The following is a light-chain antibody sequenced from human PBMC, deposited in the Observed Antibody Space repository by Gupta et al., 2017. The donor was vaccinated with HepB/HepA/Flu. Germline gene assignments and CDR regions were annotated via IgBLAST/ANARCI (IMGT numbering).Light chain of an antibody. CDR3: HVWDTTTDHYV. V-gene: IGLV3-21*02. CDR1: NIESKS. Sequence: SYVLTQPPSVSVAPGETARITCGGNNIESKSVQWYQQKPDQAPVLVVFDDSDRPSRIPERFSGSKSGNTATLTINRVEAGDEADYYCHVWDTTTDHYVFGAGTKFTAL. J-gene: IGLJ1*01. CDR2: DDS.